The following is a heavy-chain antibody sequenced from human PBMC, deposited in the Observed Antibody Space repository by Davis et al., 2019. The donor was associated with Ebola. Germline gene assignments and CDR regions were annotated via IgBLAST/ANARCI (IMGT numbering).Heavy chain of an antibody. CDR3: ASSYDFWSGHDDYGMDV. Sequence: GESLKISCAASGFTFSSYAMHWVRQAPGQGLEWMGWISAYNGNTNYAQKLQGRVTMTTDTSTSTAYMELRSLRSDDTAVYYCASSYDFWSGHDDYGMDVWGQGTTVTVSS. V-gene: IGHV1-18*01. CDR2: ISAYNGNT. CDR1: GFTFSSYA. J-gene: IGHJ6*02. D-gene: IGHD3-3*01.